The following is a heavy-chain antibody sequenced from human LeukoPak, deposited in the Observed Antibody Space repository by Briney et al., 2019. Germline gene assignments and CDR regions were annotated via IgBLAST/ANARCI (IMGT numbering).Heavy chain of an antibody. CDR3: VRQMIRFWFDP. D-gene: IGHD3-16*01. V-gene: IGHV3-7*01. J-gene: IGHJ5*02. CDR2: IMKDGGHK. CDR1: GFTFSSYW. Sequence: PGGSLRLSCEASGFTFSSYWMGWVRQAPGKGLEWVANIMKDGGHKNYVDSVKGRFTISRDNAKNSLFLHMNSLRADDTATYYCVRQMIRFWFDPWGQGTRVTVSS.